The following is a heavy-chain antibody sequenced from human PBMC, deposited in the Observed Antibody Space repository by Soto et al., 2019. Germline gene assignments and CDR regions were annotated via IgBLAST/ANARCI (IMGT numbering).Heavy chain of an antibody. J-gene: IGHJ4*02. CDR3: ARATTGTTSVSDY. D-gene: IGHD1-7*01. CDR2: IYYSAST. Sequence: SVTLSLSCPVAVGSISSGGNYWSWIRPHPGNGLEWIGYIYYSASTYYNPSRKSRVTISVDTSKNQFSLKLSSVTAADTAVYYCARATTGTTSVSDYWGQGTLVSVAS. V-gene: IGHV4-31*03. CDR1: VGSISSGGNY.